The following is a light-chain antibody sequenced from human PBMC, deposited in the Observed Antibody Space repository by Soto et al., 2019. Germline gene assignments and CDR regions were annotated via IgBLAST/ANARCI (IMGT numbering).Light chain of an antibody. CDR1: SSNIGSNA. V-gene: IGLV1-44*01. CDR3: SVWADSRNGPV. J-gene: IGLJ3*02. Sequence: QSVLTQPPSASGTPGQRVTISCSGSSSNIGSNAVNWYQQLPGTAPKLFIYSDNQRPSGVPDRVSGSKSATSASLAISGLQSDDEADYVCSVWADSRNGPVFGGGTKLTVL. CDR2: SDN.